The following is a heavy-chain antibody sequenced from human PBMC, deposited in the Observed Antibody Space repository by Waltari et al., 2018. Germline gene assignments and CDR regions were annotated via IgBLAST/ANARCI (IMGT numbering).Heavy chain of an antibody. Sequence: EVQLLESGGDLVQPGGSLGLSWAASGITFSSYAMCWVRQAPGKGLEWVSAIIGSGGSTYSADSVKGRFTISRDNSKNTLYLQMNSLRAEDTAVYYCAKRGERFLEWLLFDYWGQGTLVTVSS. D-gene: IGHD3-3*01. CDR2: IIGSGGST. J-gene: IGHJ4*02. CDR3: AKRGERFLEWLLFDY. CDR1: GITFSSYA. V-gene: IGHV3-23*01.